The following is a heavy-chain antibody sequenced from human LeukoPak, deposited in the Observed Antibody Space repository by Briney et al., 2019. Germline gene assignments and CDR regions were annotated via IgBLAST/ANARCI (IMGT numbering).Heavy chain of an antibody. CDR2: ISGNSGST. J-gene: IGHJ4*02. V-gene: IGHV3-23*01. D-gene: IGHD6-13*01. CDR3: AKGTGGSWYRFDY. CDR1: GFTFSSNA. Sequence: GGSMRLSCAASGFTFSSNAMSWVRQAPGKGLEWVSAISGNSGSTYYADSVKGRFTISRDNSRSTLYLQMNSLRAEDTAVYYWAKGTGGSWYRFDYWGQGTLVTVSS.